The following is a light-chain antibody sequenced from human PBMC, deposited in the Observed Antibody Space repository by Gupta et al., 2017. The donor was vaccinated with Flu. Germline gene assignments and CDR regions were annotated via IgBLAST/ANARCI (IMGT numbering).Light chain of an antibody. J-gene: IGKJ1*01. Sequence: DIVMTQSPDSLTVSLGERATINCKSSQSVLYSSDNENYLVWYQQKPGQPPKLLIFRASTREYGATDGFSGGGCGKDFTLTSSRLQDEDVAVYYLQQNYTTWTFGQGTKVEIK. CDR3: QQNYTTWT. CDR1: QSVLYSSDNENY. CDR2: RAS. V-gene: IGKV4-1*01.